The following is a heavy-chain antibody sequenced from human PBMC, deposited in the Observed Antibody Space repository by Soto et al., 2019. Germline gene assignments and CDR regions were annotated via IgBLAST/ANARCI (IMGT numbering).Heavy chain of an antibody. V-gene: IGHV4-39*01. CDR2: IYYSGST. CDR1: GGSISSSSYY. CDR3: ARLVQQQLPPSNWFDP. D-gene: IGHD6-13*01. Sequence: SETLSLTXTVSGGSISSSSYYWGWIRQPPGKGLEWIGSIYYSGSTYYNPSLKSRVTISVDTSKNQFSLKLSSVTAADTAVYYCARLVQQQLPPSNWFDPWGQGTRVTVSS. J-gene: IGHJ5*02.